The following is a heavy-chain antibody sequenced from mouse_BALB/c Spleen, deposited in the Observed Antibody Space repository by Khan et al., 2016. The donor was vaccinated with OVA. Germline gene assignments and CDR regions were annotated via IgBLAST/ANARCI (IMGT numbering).Heavy chain of an antibody. CDR3: ARGNWAY. V-gene: IGHV5-17*02. Sequence: QLEESGGGLVQPGGSRKLSCAASGFTFSSFGMHWVRQAPEKGLEWVAYINSGSTTIYYADPVKGRFTISRDNPKNTLFLQMTSLRSEDTAMYYCARGNWAYGGQGTTLTVAS. CDR1: GFTFSSFG. J-gene: IGHJ2*01. D-gene: IGHD4-1*01. CDR2: INSGSTTI.